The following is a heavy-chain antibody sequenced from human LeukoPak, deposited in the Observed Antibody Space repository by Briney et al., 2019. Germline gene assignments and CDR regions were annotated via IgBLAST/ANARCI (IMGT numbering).Heavy chain of an antibody. V-gene: IGHV4-4*07. Sequence: SETLSLTCTVSGGSISSYYWSWIRQPAGKGLEWIGRIYTSGSTNYNPSLKSRVTMSVDTSKNQFSLKLSSVTAADTAVYYCARDPGPYYDFRAAAFDIWGQGTMVTVSS. J-gene: IGHJ3*02. CDR2: IYTSGST. CDR3: ARDPGPYYDFRAAAFDI. CDR1: GGSISSYY. D-gene: IGHD3-3*01.